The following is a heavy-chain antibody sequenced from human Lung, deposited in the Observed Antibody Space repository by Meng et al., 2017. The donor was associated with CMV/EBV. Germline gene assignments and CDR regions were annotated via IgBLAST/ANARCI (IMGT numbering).Heavy chain of an antibody. CDR1: GYSISSGNY. V-gene: IGHV4-38-2*02. J-gene: IGHJ4*02. D-gene: IGHD1-26*01. Sequence: SETXSLTCTVSGYSISSGNYWGWIRQPPGKGLEWIGSFYHTGSTSYNPSLKSRVTISLDTSKNQFSLKLTSVTAADTAVYYCARGWGAALDYWGQGTLVXVSS. CDR2: FYHTGST. CDR3: ARGWGAALDY.